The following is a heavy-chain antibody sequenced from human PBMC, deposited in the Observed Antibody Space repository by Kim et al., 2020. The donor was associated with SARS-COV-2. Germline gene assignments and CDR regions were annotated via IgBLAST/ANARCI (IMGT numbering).Heavy chain of an antibody. Sequence: KYGDSVTGRFTIARDIARNSLYLQMNSLTAEDTAVYYCVTDGDFGKFDYWGQGTLVTVSS. J-gene: IGHJ4*02. V-gene: IGHV3-11*06. D-gene: IGHD2-21*02. CDR3: VTDGDFGKFDY.